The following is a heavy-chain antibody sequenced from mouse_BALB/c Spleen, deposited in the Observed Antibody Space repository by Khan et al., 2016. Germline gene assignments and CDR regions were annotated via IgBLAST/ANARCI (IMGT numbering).Heavy chain of an antibody. V-gene: IGHV5-6-5*01. CDR3: ARDFYGSCRYYFDY. J-gene: IGHJ2*01. D-gene: IGHD1-1*02. Sequence: EVELVESGGGLVKPGGSLKLSCAASGFTFSSYAMSWVRQTPEKRLEWVASISSGGSTYYPDSVKGRFTIPRDHARNILNLQMSSLRSEDTAMYYCARDFYGSCRYYFDYWGQGTTLTVSS. CDR1: GFTFSSYA. CDR2: ISSGGST.